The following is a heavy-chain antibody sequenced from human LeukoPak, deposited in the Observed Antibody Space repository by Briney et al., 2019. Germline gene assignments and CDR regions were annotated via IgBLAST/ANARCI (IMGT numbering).Heavy chain of an antibody. D-gene: IGHD5-12*01. J-gene: IGHJ4*02. Sequence: SVKVSCKASGGTFSSYAISWVRQAPGQGLESMGGIIPIFGTSNYAQKFQGRVTITADKSTRTAYMELSSLRSEDTAVYYCAEEGDGYSQGSFDYWGQGTLVTVSS. CDR3: AEEGDGYSQGSFDY. CDR1: GGTFSSYA. CDR2: IIPIFGTS. V-gene: IGHV1-69*06.